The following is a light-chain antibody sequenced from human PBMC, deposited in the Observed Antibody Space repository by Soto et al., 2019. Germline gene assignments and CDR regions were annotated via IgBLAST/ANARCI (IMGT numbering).Light chain of an antibody. CDR2: DAS. V-gene: IGKV1-5*01. CDR1: QSISTW. Sequence: MRMTQSPSTLAGSVGDRVTITCRASQSISTWLAWYQQKPGKAPKLLIYDASSLESGVPSRFSGSGSGTEFTLTISSLQPDDFATYYCQQYNSYWTFGQGTKV. J-gene: IGKJ1*01. CDR3: QQYNSYWT.